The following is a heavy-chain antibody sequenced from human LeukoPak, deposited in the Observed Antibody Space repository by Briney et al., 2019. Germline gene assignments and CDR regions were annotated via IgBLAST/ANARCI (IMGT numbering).Heavy chain of an antibody. CDR1: GFTFRSYW. Sequence: GGSLRLSCAASGFTFRSYWMSWVRQAPGKGLEWVANIKQDGSGKYYVDSVKGRFTISRDNAKNSLYLHMNSLRAEDTAVYYCARGEGLDSYGVDYWGQGTLVTVSS. D-gene: IGHD5-18*01. J-gene: IGHJ4*02. CDR2: IKQDGSGK. CDR3: ARGEGLDSYGVDY. V-gene: IGHV3-7*01.